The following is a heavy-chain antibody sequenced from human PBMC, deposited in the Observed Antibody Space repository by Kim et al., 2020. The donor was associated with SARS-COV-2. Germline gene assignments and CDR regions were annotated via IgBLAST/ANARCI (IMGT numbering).Heavy chain of an antibody. D-gene: IGHD4-17*01. CDR2: ISRSGDDV. Sequence: GGSLRLSCASSGFVFSDYSMNWVRQAPGKGLEWVSSISRSGDDVYYTDSVKGRFTISRDDIKKSTSLQMNSLGAEDTAVYFCARGYGGRY. CDR1: GFVFSDYS. CDR3: ARGYGGRY. V-gene: IGHV3-21*01. J-gene: IGHJ4*03.